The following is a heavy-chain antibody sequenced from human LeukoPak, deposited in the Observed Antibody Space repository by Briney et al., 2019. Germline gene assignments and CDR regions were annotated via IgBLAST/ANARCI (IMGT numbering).Heavy chain of an antibody. CDR2: INPSGGST. J-gene: IGHJ3*02. CDR1: GYTFTSYD. V-gene: IGHV1-46*01. D-gene: IGHD1-26*01. Sequence: ASVKVSCKASGYTFTSYDINWVRQSTGQGLEWMGIINPSGGSTSYAQKFQGRVTMTRDTSTSTVYMELSSLRSEDTAVYYCARDLGRNDAFDIWGQGTMVTVSS. CDR3: ARDLGRNDAFDI.